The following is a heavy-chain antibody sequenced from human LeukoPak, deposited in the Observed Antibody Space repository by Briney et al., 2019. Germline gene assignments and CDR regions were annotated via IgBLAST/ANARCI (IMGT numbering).Heavy chain of an antibody. D-gene: IGHD6-13*01. J-gene: IGHJ4*02. CDR1: GGSISSYY. Sequence: PSETLSLTCTVSGGSISSYYWSWIRQPPGKGLEWIGYIYYSGSTNYNPSLKSRVTISVDTSKNQFSLKLSSVTAADTAVYYCARRRILAAAGTREIYYFDYWGQGTLVTVSP. CDR3: ARRRILAAAGTREIYYFDY. CDR2: IYYSGST. V-gene: IGHV4-59*12.